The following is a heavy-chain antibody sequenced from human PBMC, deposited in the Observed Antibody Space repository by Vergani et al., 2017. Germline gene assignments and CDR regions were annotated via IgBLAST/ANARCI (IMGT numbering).Heavy chain of an antibody. CDR2: IWYDGSNK. V-gene: IGHV3-33*08. CDR3: AREGLRSFNWFDP. J-gene: IGHJ5*02. Sequence: QVQLVESGGGVVKPGGSLRLSCAASGFTFSSYGMHWVRQAPGKGLEWVAVIWYDGSNKYYADSVKGRFTISRDNSKNTLYLQMNSLRAEDTAVYYCAREGLRSFNWFDPWGQGTLVTVSS. D-gene: IGHD5-12*01. CDR1: GFTFSSYG.